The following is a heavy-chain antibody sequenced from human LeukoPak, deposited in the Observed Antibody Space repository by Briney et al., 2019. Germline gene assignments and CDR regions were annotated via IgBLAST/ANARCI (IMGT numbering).Heavy chain of an antibody. CDR3: VKDGGVVVVPFDY. J-gene: IGHJ4*02. D-gene: IGHD2-2*01. V-gene: IGHV3-64D*06. Sequence: GGSLRLSCSASGFTFSSYAMHWVRQAPGKGLEYVSAISSNGGSTYYADSVKGRFTISRDNSKNTLYLQMSSLRAEDTAVYYCVKDGGVVVVPFDYWGQETLVTVSS. CDR2: ISSNGGST. CDR1: GFTFSSYA.